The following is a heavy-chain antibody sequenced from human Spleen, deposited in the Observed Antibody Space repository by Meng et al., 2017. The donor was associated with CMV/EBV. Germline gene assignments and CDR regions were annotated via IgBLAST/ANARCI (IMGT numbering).Heavy chain of an antibody. CDR3: ARVLYTWEQGTYYFDY. CDR2: IYYNGNT. Sequence: GSLRLSCTASGGTMGRGTYHWAWIRQPPGKGLEWIGSIYYNGNTFYNPSLKSRVTMSIDTSKNQFSLKLSPVTAADTAVYYCARVLYTWEQGTYYFDYWGQGMLVTVSS. D-gene: IGHD1-26*01. V-gene: IGHV4-39*07. CDR1: GGTMGRGTYH. J-gene: IGHJ4*02.